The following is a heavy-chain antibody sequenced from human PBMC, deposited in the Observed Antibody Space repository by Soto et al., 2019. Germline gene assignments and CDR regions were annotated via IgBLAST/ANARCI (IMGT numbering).Heavy chain of an antibody. D-gene: IGHD1-26*01. CDR2: IWYDGSNK. V-gene: IGHV3-33*01. CDR3: ARIVGATGYYYYGMDV. Sequence: PGGSLRLSCAASGFTFSSYGMHWVRQAPGKGLEWVAVIWYDGSNKYYADSVKGRFTISRDNSKNTLYLQMNSLRAEDTAVYYCARIVGATGYYYYGMDVWGQGTTVTVSS. CDR1: GFTFSSYG. J-gene: IGHJ6*02.